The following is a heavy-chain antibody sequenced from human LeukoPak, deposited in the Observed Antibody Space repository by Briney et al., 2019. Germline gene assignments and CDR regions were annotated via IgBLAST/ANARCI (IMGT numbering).Heavy chain of an antibody. Sequence: PGGSLRLSCAASGFTFSSYAMSWVRQAPGKGLEWVSAISGSGGSTYYADSVKGRFTISRDNSKNTLYLQMNSLRAEDTAVYYCAKDGKYYDFWSGYYSRSYYYYMDVRGKGTTVTVSS. CDR1: GFTFSSYA. V-gene: IGHV3-23*01. J-gene: IGHJ6*03. D-gene: IGHD3-3*01. CDR2: ISGSGGST. CDR3: AKDGKYYDFWSGYYSRSYYYYMDV.